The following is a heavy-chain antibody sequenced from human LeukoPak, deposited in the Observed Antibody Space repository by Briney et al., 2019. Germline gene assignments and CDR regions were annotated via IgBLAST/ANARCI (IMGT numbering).Heavy chain of an antibody. D-gene: IGHD3-10*01. CDR1: GFTVRDYY. CDR2: ISGSGNTI. CDR3: ALNPDYYGSGSFDY. V-gene: IGHV3-11*04. J-gene: IGHJ4*02. Sequence: GGFLWFSRAGSGFTVRDYYMSWIGRAPVKGLEWVSYISGSGNTIYYADSVKGRFTISRDNAKNSLYLQLNSLRAEDTAVYYCALNPDYYGSGSFDYWGQGTLVTVSS.